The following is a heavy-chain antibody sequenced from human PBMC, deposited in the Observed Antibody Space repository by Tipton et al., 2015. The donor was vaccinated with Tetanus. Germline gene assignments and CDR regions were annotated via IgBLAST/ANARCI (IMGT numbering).Heavy chain of an antibody. D-gene: IGHD5-12*01. CDR1: GASIKNSPYF. CDR2: IYYSGST. Sequence: TLSLTCSVSGASIKNSPYFWNWIRHSPGKGLEWIGYIYYSGSTFYNPSLKSRVTMSVDTSKNQFSLNLTSVTAADTAVYFCARKLADYNGGGMDVWGPGTTVTVSS. J-gene: IGHJ6*02. CDR3: ARKLADYNGGGMDV. V-gene: IGHV4-30-4*01.